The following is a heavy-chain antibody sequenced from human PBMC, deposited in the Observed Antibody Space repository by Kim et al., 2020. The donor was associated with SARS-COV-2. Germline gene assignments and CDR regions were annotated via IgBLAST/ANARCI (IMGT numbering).Heavy chain of an antibody. J-gene: IGHJ3*02. CDR3: ARARLEIGSLDI. CDR2: INTDTGKP. CDR1: GYTFSNYA. D-gene: IGHD1-1*01. V-gene: IGHV7-4-1*02. Sequence: ASVKVSCKASGYTFSNYAMNWVRQAAGQGLEWMGWINTDTGKPTYAQGLTGRFVFSLDTSVTTAYLQISSLKPEDSAVYYCARARLEIGSLDIWGQGTMLTVSS.